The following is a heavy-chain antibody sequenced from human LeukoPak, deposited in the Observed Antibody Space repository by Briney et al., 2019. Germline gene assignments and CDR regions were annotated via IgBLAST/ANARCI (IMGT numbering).Heavy chain of an antibody. Sequence: PSETLSLTCAVYGGSFSGYYWNWIRQPPGKGLEWIGEMNHSGNTNYNPSLKSRVTISVDTSKNQFSLKLSSVTAADTAVYYCARGLSIAAAGTGGLAFDIWGQGTMVTVSS. CDR1: GGSFSGYY. CDR3: ARGLSIAAAGTGGLAFDI. V-gene: IGHV4-34*01. D-gene: IGHD6-13*01. CDR2: MNHSGNT. J-gene: IGHJ3*02.